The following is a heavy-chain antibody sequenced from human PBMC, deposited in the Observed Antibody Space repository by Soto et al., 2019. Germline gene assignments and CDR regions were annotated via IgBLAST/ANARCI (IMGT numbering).Heavy chain of an antibody. CDR2: IYYSGST. J-gene: IGHJ4*02. CDR1: GGSISSGGYY. D-gene: IGHD3-10*01. Sequence: QVQLQESGPGLVQPSQTLSLTCTVSGGSISSGGYYWSWIRQHPGKGLEWIGYIYYSGSTSYNPSLQSRVTRAVDTSKNQCSLKLSSVTAADTAVYYCARSITMVRGASFDYWGQGTLVTVSS. V-gene: IGHV4-31*03. CDR3: ARSITMVRGASFDY.